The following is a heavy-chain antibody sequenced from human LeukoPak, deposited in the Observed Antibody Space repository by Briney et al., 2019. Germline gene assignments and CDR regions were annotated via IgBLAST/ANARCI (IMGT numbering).Heavy chain of an antibody. CDR1: GGTFSSYA. J-gene: IGHJ5*02. CDR3: ARAPFSGRGTFDP. Sequence: SVKVSCKASGGTFSSYAISWVRQVPGQGLEWMGRIIPILGIANYAQKFQGRVTITADKSTSTAYMELSSLRSEDTAVYYCARAPFSGRGTFDPWGQGTLVTVSS. D-gene: IGHD5-12*01. V-gene: IGHV1-69*04. CDR2: IIPILGIA.